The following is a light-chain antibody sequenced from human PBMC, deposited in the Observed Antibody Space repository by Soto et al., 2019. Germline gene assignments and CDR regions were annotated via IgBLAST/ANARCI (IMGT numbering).Light chain of an antibody. CDR2: GAS. CDR3: QQYSSTFWT. J-gene: IGKJ1*01. V-gene: IGKV3-20*01. CDR1: QSISSSY. Sequence: EIVLTQSPGTLSLSPGERTTLSCRASQSISSSYLAWYQQKPGQAPRLLVYGASSRATGIPDRFSGSGSETDFTLTISRLEPEDFALYYCQQYSSTFWTLGQGTKVEIK.